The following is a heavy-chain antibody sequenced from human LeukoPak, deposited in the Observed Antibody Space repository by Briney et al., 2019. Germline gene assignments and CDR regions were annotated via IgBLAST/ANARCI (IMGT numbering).Heavy chain of an antibody. CDR3: ARDFNGANSFDS. Sequence: SETLSLTCTVPGGSISNYYWNWIRQPPGKGLEWIAYIYYSGSTNYNPSLKSRVTISVDTSKNQFSLKLGSVTAADTAVYYCARDFNGANSFDSWGQGTLVTVSS. CDR2: IYYSGST. D-gene: IGHD4/OR15-4a*01. J-gene: IGHJ4*02. CDR1: GGSISNYY. V-gene: IGHV4-59*01.